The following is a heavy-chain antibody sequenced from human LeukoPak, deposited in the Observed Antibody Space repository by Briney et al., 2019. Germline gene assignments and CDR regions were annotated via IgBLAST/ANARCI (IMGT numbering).Heavy chain of an antibody. D-gene: IGHD1-7*01. CDR3: ARTTHNCYGWNFHPLFYFGMGG. Sequence: PGESLRISCKGSGYSFTSYWIGWVRQMPGKGLEWMGIIYPGDSDTRYSPSFQGQVTISADKSISTAYLQWSSLKASDTAMYYCARTTHNCYGWNFHPLFYFGMGGRGKGTTVTVSS. J-gene: IGHJ6*04. V-gene: IGHV5-51*01. CDR1: GYSFTSYW. CDR2: IYPGDSDT.